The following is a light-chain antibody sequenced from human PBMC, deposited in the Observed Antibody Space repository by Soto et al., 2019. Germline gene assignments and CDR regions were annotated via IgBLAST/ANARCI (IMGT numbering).Light chain of an antibody. J-gene: IGKJ1*01. CDR1: QTVRNNY. CDR2: DAS. Sequence: EFVLPQSPGTLSLSPGERATLSCMASQTVRNNYLAWYQQKPGQAPRLLIYDASSRATGIPVRFSGSGSETDFTLTITRLEPEDFAVYYCQQYSSSRTFGQGTKVDIK. CDR3: QQYSSSRT. V-gene: IGKV3-20*01.